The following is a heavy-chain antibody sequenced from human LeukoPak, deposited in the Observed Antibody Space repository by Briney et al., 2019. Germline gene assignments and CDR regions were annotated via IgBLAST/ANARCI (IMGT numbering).Heavy chain of an antibody. D-gene: IGHD4-17*01. J-gene: IGHJ6*02. Sequence: ASVKVSCKASGGTFSSYAISWVRQAPGQGLEWMGGINPNTGVTNYEQKFQGRVTLTRDTSIITAYMELTRLRSDDTAVYYCARDRTTVTTGYYGMDVWGQGTTVTVSS. V-gene: IGHV1-2*02. CDR1: GGTFSSYA. CDR3: ARDRTTVTTGYYGMDV. CDR2: INPNTGVT.